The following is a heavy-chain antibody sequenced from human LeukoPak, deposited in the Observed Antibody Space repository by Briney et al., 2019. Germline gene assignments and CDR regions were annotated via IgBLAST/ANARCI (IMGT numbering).Heavy chain of an antibody. J-gene: IGHJ6*03. D-gene: IGHD5-18*01. V-gene: IGHV3-23*01. Sequence: GGSLRLSCAASGFTFSSYAMSWVRQAPGKGLEWVSTVNDRGTGTYYADSVKGRFTISRDNSKNTLSLQMISPRAEDTALYYCAKGLKTAVGPYMGYHYYMDVWGKGTTVTVSS. CDR3: AKGLKTAVGPYMGYHYYMDV. CDR2: VNDRGTGT. CDR1: GFTFSSYA.